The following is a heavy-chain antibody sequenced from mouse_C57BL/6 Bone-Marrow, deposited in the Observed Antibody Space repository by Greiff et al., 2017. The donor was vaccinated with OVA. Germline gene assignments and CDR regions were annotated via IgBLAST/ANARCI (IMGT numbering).Heavy chain of an antibody. V-gene: IGHV14-3*01. CDR3: ARWGTYYSNYEGFAY. CDR2: IDPANGNT. CDR1: GFNIKNTY. Sequence: EVQLQQSVAELVRPGASVKLSCTASGFNIKNTYMHSVKQRPEQGLEWIGRIDPANGNTKYAPKFQGKATITADTSSNTAYLQLSSLTSEDTAIYYCARWGTYYSNYEGFAYWGQGTLVTVSA. J-gene: IGHJ3*01. D-gene: IGHD2-5*01.